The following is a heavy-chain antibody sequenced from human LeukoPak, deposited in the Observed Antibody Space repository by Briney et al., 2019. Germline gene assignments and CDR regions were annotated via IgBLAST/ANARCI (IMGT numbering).Heavy chain of an antibody. J-gene: IGHJ4*02. CDR3: ASSIAARPWNY. V-gene: IGHV3-11*04. CDR1: GFTFSDYQ. Sequence: PGGSLRLSCAASGFTFSDYQMSWIRQAPGKGLEWVSYISGGGSSIYYADSVKGRFIISRDNAKNSLYLQMNSLRADDTAVYYCASSIAARPWNYWGQGTLVTVSS. D-gene: IGHD6-6*01. CDR2: ISGGGSSI.